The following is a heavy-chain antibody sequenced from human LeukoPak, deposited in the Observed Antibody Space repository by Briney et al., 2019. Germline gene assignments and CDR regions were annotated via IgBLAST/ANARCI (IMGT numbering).Heavy chain of an antibody. CDR3: TKDLGLRRMI. J-gene: IGHJ2*01. D-gene: IGHD1-14*01. CDR1: GLSLSSNN. Sequence: GGSLRLSWAASGLSLSSNNMHWVRQAPGGGLEWLSYIIAGSVTVFSADSVKGRLSISRDNARESLFLQMNSLRVDDTAVYYCTKDLGLRRMIWGRGTLVIVSS. CDR2: IIAGSVTV. V-gene: IGHV3-48*04.